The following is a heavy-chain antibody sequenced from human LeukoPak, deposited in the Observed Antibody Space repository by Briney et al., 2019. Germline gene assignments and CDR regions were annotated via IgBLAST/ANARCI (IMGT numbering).Heavy chain of an antibody. CDR3: ASPTAAGSIYFDY. D-gene: IGHD6-13*01. CDR2: INPNSGGT. J-gene: IGHJ4*02. V-gene: IGHV1-2*02. CDR1: GYTFTGYY. Sequence: GALVKVSCKASGYTFTGYYMHWVRQAPGQGLEWMGWINPNSGGTNYAQKFQGRVTMTRDTSISTAYMELSRLRSDDTAVYYCASPTAAGSIYFDYWGQGTLVTVSS.